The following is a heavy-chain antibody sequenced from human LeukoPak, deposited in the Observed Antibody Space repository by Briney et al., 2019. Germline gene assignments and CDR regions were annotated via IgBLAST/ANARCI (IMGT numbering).Heavy chain of an antibody. CDR2: INHSGST. CDR3: ASLPKQLGSWFDP. Sequence: SSETLSLTCTVSGGSISSGGYYWSWIRQHPGKGLEWIGEINHSGSTNYNPSLKSRVTISVDTSKNQFSLKLSSVTAADTAVYYCASLPKQLGSWFDPWGQGTLVTVSS. V-gene: IGHV4-31*03. CDR1: GGSISSGGYY. D-gene: IGHD1-1*01. J-gene: IGHJ5*02.